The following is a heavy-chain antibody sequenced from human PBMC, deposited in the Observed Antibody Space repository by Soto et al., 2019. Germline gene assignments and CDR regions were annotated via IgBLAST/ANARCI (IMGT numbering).Heavy chain of an antibody. CDR3: AREVYYYDSSGPRVLWFFDY. CDR1: GYTFTSYA. V-gene: IGHV1-3*01. J-gene: IGHJ4*02. CDR2: INAGNGNT. D-gene: IGHD3-22*01. Sequence: ASVKVSCKASGYTFTSYAMHWVRQAPGQRPEWMGWINAGNGNTKYSQKFQGRVTITRDTSASTAYMELSSLRSDDTAVYYCAREVYYYDSSGPRVLWFFDYWGQGTLVTVSS.